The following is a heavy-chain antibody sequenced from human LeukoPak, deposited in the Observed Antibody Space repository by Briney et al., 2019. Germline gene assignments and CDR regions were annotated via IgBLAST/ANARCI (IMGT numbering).Heavy chain of an antibody. CDR2: ISWNSGSI. V-gene: IGHV3-9*01. CDR1: GFTFDDYA. Sequence: GGSLRLSCAASGFTFDDYAMHWVRQAPGKGLEWVSGISWNSGSIGYADSVEGRSTISRDNAKNSLYLQMNSLRAEDTALYYCAKDYYGSGSYTYFDYWGQGTLVTVSS. CDR3: AKDYYGSGSYTYFDY. J-gene: IGHJ4*02. D-gene: IGHD3-10*01.